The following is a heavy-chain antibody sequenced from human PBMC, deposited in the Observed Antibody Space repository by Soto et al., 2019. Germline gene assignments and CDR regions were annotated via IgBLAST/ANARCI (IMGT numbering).Heavy chain of an antibody. CDR2: IIPIFGTA. D-gene: IGHD2-15*01. Sequence: QVQLVQSGAEVKKPGSSVKVSCKASGGTFSSYAISWVRQAPGQGLEWMGGIIPIFGTANYAQKFQGRVTITADKSPSTAYMELSSLRSEDTAVYYCATHCSGGSCYSGGFDYWGQGTLVTVSS. V-gene: IGHV1-69*06. CDR1: GGTFSSYA. CDR3: ATHCSGGSCYSGGFDY. J-gene: IGHJ4*02.